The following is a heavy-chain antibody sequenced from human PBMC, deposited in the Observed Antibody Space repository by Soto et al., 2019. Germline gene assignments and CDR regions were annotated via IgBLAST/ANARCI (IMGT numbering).Heavy chain of an antibody. V-gene: IGHV4-39*01. CDR1: GASINNTSYY. J-gene: IGHJ5*02. CDR2: IYYSGKT. Sequence: KLQESGPRLVKPSETLSLTCTVSGASINNTSYYWGWIRQSPGKGLEWIGNIYYSGKTYYSPSLKSRGSISVDASRNQFSLRLSSVTAADTAVYYCGRPWGIGLTPPGPWGQGVLVTVSS. D-gene: IGHD6-13*01. CDR3: GRPWGIGLTPPGP.